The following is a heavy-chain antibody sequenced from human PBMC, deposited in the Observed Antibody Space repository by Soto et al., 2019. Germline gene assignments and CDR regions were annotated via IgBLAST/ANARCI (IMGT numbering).Heavy chain of an antibody. D-gene: IGHD4-17*01. V-gene: IGHV3-53*02. Sequence: EVQLVETGGGLIQPGGSLRLSCAASGFTVSNNYMNWVRQAPGKGLEWVSIIYSGGNTYYADSVKGRFTISRDISKNTLYLQMNSLRAEDTDVYYCERGADDYGDRVDYWGQGTLVTVSS. J-gene: IGHJ4*02. CDR3: ERGADDYGDRVDY. CDR1: GFTVSNNY. CDR2: IYSGGNT.